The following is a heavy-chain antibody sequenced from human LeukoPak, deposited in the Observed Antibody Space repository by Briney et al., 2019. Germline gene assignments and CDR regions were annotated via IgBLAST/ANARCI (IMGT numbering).Heavy chain of an antibody. V-gene: IGHV4-31*03. Sequence: SETLSLTCTVSGGSISSGGYYWSWIRQHPGKGLEWIGYIYYSGSTYYNPSLKSRVTISVDTSKNQFSLKLCSVTAADTAVYYCARGFWVVIWFDPWGQGTLVTVSS. CDR3: ARGFWVVIWFDP. CDR1: GGSISSGGYY. D-gene: IGHD3-9*01. CDR2: IYYSGST. J-gene: IGHJ5*02.